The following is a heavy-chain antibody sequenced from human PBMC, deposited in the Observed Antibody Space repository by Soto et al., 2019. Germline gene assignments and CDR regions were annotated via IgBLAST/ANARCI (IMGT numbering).Heavy chain of an antibody. Sequence: PSETLSLTCMVSGGSITTGGDYWSCIRQHPGKGLEWIGYIYSTGIPYYKPSLKSRVTISRDTSKNHFSLKVTSVTAADTAIYYCARGKDSDGYYYFDYWGQGALVTVSS. CDR1: GGSITTGGDY. J-gene: IGHJ4*02. D-gene: IGHD3-22*01. CDR2: IYSTGIP. V-gene: IGHV4-31*03. CDR3: ARGKDSDGYYYFDY.